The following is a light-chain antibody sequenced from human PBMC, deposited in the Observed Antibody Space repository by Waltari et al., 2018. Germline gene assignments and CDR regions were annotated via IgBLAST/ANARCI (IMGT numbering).Light chain of an antibody. CDR1: ESIGRY. CDR2: ATS. CDR3: QQSYTSPYT. V-gene: IGKV1-39*01. Sequence: DIQMTQSPSTLSASLRARVTITCRASESIGRYLNWYQQRPGKAPRLLIYATSNLQSGAPSRFSGSGPGTAFTLTISSLQPEDSATYFCQQSYTSPYTFGQGT. J-gene: IGKJ2*01.